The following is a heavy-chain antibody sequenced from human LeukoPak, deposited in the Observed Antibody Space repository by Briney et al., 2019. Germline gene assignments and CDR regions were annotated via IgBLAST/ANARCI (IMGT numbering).Heavy chain of an antibody. V-gene: IGHV4-30-2*01. J-gene: IGHJ4*02. D-gene: IGHD3-3*01. Sequence: SETLSLTCAVSGGSISSGGYSWSWIRQPPGKGLEWIGYIYHSGSTYYNPSLKSRVTISVDRSKNQFSLKRSSVTAADTAVYYCARGGGNYDFWSGPIDYWGQGTLVTVSS. CDR3: ARGGGNYDFWSGPIDY. CDR1: GGSISSGGYS. CDR2: IYHSGST.